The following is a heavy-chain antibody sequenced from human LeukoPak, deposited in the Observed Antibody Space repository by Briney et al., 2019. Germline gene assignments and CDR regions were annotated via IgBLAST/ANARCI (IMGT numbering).Heavy chain of an antibody. CDR3: AKDRHVYYYDSSGYYVEYFQH. D-gene: IGHD3-22*01. Sequence: GGSLRLSCAASGFTFSSYAMSWVRQAPGKGLEWVSAISGSGGSTYYADSVKGRFTISRDNSKNTLYLQMNSLRAEDTAVYYCAKDRHVYYYDSSGYYVEYFQHWGQGTLVTVSS. J-gene: IGHJ1*01. CDR1: GFTFSSYA. V-gene: IGHV3-23*01. CDR2: ISGSGGST.